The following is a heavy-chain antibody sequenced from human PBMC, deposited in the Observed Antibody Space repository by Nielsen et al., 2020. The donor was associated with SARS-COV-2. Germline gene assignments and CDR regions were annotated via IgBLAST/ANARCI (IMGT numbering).Heavy chain of an antibody. CDR3: AREGGGDYGGNPYYYYGMDV. Sequence: GESLKISCAASGFTFSDYYMSWIRQAPGKGLEWVSYISSSGSTIYYADSVKGRFTISRDNAKNSLYLQMNSLRAEDTAVYYCAREGGGDYGGNPYYYYGMDVWGQGTTVTVSS. D-gene: IGHD4-23*01. J-gene: IGHJ6*02. V-gene: IGHV3-11*04. CDR2: ISSSGSTI. CDR1: GFTFSDYY.